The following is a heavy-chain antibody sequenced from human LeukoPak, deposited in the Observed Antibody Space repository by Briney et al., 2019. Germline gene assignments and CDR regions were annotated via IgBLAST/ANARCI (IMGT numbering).Heavy chain of an antibody. CDR2: ISWNSGST. CDR1: GFTFYDYA. V-gene: IGHV3-9*01. J-gene: IGHJ4*02. CDR3: AKDMTTVTTSGSDY. Sequence: GRSLRLSCVASGFTFYDYAMHWVRQVPGKGLEWVSGISWNSGSTGYADSVKGRFTISRDNAKNSLYLQMNSLRAEDTALYYCAKDMTTVTTSGSDYWGQGTLVTVSS. D-gene: IGHD4-17*01.